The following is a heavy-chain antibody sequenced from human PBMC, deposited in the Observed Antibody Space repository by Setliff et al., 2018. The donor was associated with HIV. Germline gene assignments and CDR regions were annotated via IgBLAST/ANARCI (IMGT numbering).Heavy chain of an antibody. Sequence: SETLSLTCTVSGGSISSYYWSWIRQPPGKGLEWIGYIYYSGSTNYNPSLKSRVTISVDTSKNQFSLKLSSVTAADTAVYYCARGNHHSSGLDYWGQGTLVTV. CDR3: ARGNHHSSGLDY. CDR1: GGSISSYY. D-gene: IGHD3-22*01. V-gene: IGHV4-59*08. J-gene: IGHJ4*02. CDR2: IYYSGST.